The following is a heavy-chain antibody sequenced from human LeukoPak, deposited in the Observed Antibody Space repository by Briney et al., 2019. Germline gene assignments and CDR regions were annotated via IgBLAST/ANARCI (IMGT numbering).Heavy chain of an antibody. D-gene: IGHD5-18*01. Sequence: GASVKVSCKASGYTFTGYYMHWVRQAPGQGLEWMGWINPNSGGTNYAQKFQGRVTMTRDTSISTAYMELSRLRSDDTAVYYCARVDVDTAIDDAFDIWGQGTMVTVSS. CDR1: GYTFTGYY. CDR3: ARVDVDTAIDDAFDI. CDR2: INPNSGGT. J-gene: IGHJ3*02. V-gene: IGHV1-2*02.